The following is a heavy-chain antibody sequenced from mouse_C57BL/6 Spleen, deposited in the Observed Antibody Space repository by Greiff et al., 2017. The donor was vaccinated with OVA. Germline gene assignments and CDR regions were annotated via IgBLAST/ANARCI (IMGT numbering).Heavy chain of an antibody. J-gene: IGHJ1*03. CDR3: ARGYYGSSPYWYFDV. D-gene: IGHD1-1*01. Sequence: VQLQQSVAELVRPGASVKLSCTASGYNIKNTYMHWVKQRPEQGLEWIGRIDPANGNTKYAPKFQGKATITADTSSNTAYLQLSSLTSEDTAIYYCARGYYGSSPYWYFDVWGTGTTVTVSS. CDR2: IDPANGNT. CDR1: GYNIKNTY. V-gene: IGHV14-3*01.